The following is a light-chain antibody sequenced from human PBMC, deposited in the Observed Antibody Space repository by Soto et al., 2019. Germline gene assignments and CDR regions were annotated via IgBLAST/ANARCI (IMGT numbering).Light chain of an antibody. J-gene: IGKJ1*01. CDR1: QSVSSK. Sequence: IMMPQSPAKLSAFPGERATLSCRASQSVSSKLAWYQQKPGQAPRLLIYDASTRATGIPARFSGSGSGTEFTLTISSLQSEDFAVYYCQQFNNWPRTFGQGTKVDIK. CDR2: DAS. CDR3: QQFNNWPRT. V-gene: IGKV3-15*01.